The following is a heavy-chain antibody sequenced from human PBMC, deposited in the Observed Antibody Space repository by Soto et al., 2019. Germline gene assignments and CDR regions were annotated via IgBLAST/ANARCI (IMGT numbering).Heavy chain of an antibody. CDR2: INHSGST. CDR3: ARGLIDYCTNGVCYYYYYMDV. V-gene: IGHV4-34*01. CDR1: GGSFSGYY. Sequence: SETLSLTCAVYGGSFSGYYWSWIRQPPGKGLEWIGEINHSGSTNYNPSLKSRVTISVDTSKNQFSLKLSSVTAADTAVYYCARGLIDYCTNGVCYYYYYMDVWGKGTTVTVSS. D-gene: IGHD2-8*01. J-gene: IGHJ6*03.